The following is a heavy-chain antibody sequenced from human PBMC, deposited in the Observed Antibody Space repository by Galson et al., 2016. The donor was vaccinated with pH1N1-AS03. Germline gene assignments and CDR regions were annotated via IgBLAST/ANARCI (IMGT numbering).Heavy chain of an antibody. J-gene: IGHJ2*01. CDR2: INSKNGDT. Sequence: SVKVSCKASGYTFGAYYMHWVRQAPGQGLERPGRINSKNGDTDYAPKFRDRLTMTRDTSITTAYLELRSLTSGDTALYYCATPQSLKVGATSAFDLWGRGTLVTVTS. CDR1: GYTFGAYY. V-gene: IGHV1-2*06. CDR3: ATPQSLKVGATSAFDL. D-gene: IGHD1-26*01.